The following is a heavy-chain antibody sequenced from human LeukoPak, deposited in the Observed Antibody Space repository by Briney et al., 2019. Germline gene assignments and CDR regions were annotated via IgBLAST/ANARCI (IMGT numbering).Heavy chain of an antibody. CDR1: GGSMSGYY. CDR3: AKLIGARRLPRDYYYYMDV. CDR2: IYYSGST. J-gene: IGHJ6*03. D-gene: IGHD6-6*01. V-gene: IGHV4-59*01. Sequence: SETLSLTCTVSGGSMSGYYWSWIRQPPGKGLGYIGYIYYSGSTNYNPSLKSRVTISIDTSKDQFSLTLSSVTAADTAVYYCAKLIGARRLPRDYYYYMDVWGKGTTVTVSS.